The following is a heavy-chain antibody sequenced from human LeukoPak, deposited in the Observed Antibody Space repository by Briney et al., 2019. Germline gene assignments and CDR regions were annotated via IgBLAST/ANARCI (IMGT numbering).Heavy chain of an antibody. V-gene: IGHV3-30*02. CDR3: ATTDYGDTLAYYFDY. D-gene: IGHD4-17*01. CDR1: GFTFSAYG. CDR2: IYYDGNTK. J-gene: IGHJ4*02. Sequence: GGSLRLSCAASGFTFSAYGMHWVRQAPGKGLEWVAFIYYDGNTKYYADSVKGRFTISRDNSKNTLYLQMNTLRAEGTAVYYCATTDYGDTLAYYFDYWGQGTLVTVSS.